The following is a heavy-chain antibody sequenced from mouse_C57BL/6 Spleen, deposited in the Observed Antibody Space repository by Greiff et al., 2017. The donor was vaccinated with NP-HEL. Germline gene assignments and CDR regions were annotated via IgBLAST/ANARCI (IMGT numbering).Heavy chain of an antibody. J-gene: IGHJ1*03. CDR3: ARSFNWTDRYFDV. D-gene: IGHD4-1*01. V-gene: IGHV5-12*01. Sequence: EVQRVESGGGLVQPGGSLKLSCAASGFTFSDYYMYWVRQTPEKRLEWVAYISNGGGSTYYPDTVKGRFTISRDNATNTLYLQMSRLKSEDTAMYYCARSFNWTDRYFDVWGTGTTVTVSS. CDR2: ISNGGGST. CDR1: GFTFSDYY.